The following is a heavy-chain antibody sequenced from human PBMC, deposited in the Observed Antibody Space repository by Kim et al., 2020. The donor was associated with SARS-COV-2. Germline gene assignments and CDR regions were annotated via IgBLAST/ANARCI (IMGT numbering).Heavy chain of an antibody. Sequence: GGSLRLSCAASGFTFDDYAMHWVRQAPGKGLEWVSGISWNSGSIGYADSVKGRFTISRDNAKNSLYLQMNSLRAEDTALYYCAKAQLWFGELLNAFDIWGQGTMVTVLS. CDR3: AKAQLWFGELLNAFDI. V-gene: IGHV3-9*01. CDR2: ISWNSGSI. D-gene: IGHD3-10*01. J-gene: IGHJ3*02. CDR1: GFTFDDYA.